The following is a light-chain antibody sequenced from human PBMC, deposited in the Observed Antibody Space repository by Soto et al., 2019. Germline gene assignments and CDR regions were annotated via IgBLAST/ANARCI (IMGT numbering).Light chain of an antibody. CDR3: STWDDNLSVV. V-gene: IGLV1-36*01. J-gene: IGLJ2*01. CDR1: SSNIGKNA. Sequence: QSVLTQPPSVSEAPRQRVTISCSGSSSNIGKNAVNWYQQLPGEAPRLLIYSNDLRPSRVSDRFSGPKSGTSASLAISGLQSEDEADYYCSTWDDNLSVVFGGGTKVTVL. CDR2: SND.